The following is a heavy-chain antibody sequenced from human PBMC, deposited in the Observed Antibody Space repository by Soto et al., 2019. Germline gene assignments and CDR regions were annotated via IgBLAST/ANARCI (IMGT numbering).Heavy chain of an antibody. V-gene: IGHV5-51*01. Sequence: GEALKISCKGSGYSFTSYWIGRVRQMPGKGLEWMGIIYPGDSDTRYSPSFQGQVTISADKSISTAYLQWSSLKASDTAMYYCARNVWRSAFDIWGQGTMVTVSS. CDR1: GYSFTSYW. J-gene: IGHJ3*02. CDR2: IYPGDSDT. CDR3: ARNVWRSAFDI.